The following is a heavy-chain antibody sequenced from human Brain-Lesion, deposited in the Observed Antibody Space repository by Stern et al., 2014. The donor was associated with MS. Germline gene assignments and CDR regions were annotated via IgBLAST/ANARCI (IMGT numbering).Heavy chain of an antibody. CDR2: IWRGDSDT. D-gene: IGHD6-6*01. CDR1: GYRFTSNW. Sequence: EVQLVQSGAEVKKPGESLKISCKGSGYRFTSNWIGWVRQMPGKGPEWMGIIWRGDSDTRYSPSLQGQVTISADKSISTAYLQWSSLQASDTAMYYCARRGDSSSSGFDSWGQGTLVIVSS. CDR3: ARRGDSSSSGFDS. V-gene: IGHV5-51*01. J-gene: IGHJ4*02.